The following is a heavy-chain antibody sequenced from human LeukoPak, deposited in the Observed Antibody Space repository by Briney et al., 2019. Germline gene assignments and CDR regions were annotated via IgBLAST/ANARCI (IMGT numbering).Heavy chain of an antibody. Sequence: SVKVSCKASGGTFSSYAISWVRQAPGQGLEWMGGIIPIFGTANYARKFQGRVTITTDESTSTAYMELSSLRSEDTAVYYCASVDTAMATDAFDIWGQGTMVTVSS. D-gene: IGHD5-18*01. V-gene: IGHV1-69*05. CDR1: GGTFSSYA. CDR3: ASVDTAMATDAFDI. CDR2: IIPIFGTA. J-gene: IGHJ3*02.